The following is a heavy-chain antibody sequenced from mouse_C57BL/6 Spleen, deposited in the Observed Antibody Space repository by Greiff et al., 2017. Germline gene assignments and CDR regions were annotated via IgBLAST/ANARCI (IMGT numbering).Heavy chain of an antibody. CDR2: IEPETGGT. J-gene: IGHJ4*01. Sequence: QVQLQQSGAELVRPGASVTLSCKASGYTFTDYEMHWVKQTPVHGLEWIGAIEPETGGTAYNPKFKGKAILTADKSSSPAYMELRSLTSEDSAVYYCTRSYYGGGDYAMDDWGQGASVTVYS. CDR1: GYTFTDYE. D-gene: IGHD1-1*01. V-gene: IGHV1-15*01. CDR3: TRSYYGGGDYAMDD.